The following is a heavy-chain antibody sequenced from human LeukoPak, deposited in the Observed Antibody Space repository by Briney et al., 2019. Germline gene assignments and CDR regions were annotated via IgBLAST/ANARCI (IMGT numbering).Heavy chain of an antibody. CDR1: GGSISSGGYY. CDR3: ARVRLRYSLHWLYYYYCGMDV. V-gene: IGHV4-31*03. D-gene: IGHD3-9*01. Sequence: SETLSLTCTVSGGSISSGGYYWSWIRQHPGKGLEWIGYIYYSGSTYYNPSLKSRVTISVDTSKNQFSLKLSSVTAADTAVYYCARVRLRYSLHWLYYYYCGMDVWGQGTTVTVSS. CDR2: IYYSGST. J-gene: IGHJ6*02.